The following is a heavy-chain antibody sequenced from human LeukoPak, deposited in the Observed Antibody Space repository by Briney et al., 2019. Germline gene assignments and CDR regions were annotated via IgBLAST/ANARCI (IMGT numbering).Heavy chain of an antibody. V-gene: IGHV3-30-3*01. Sequence: GGSLRLSCAASGITFSRCAMHWVRQAPGKGLEWVAVISKDAAKKYYADSVKGRFTISRDNSKNTLHLQMDSLRAEDTAIYYCAREMATILVLLDYWGQGTLVTVSS. J-gene: IGHJ4*02. CDR3: AREMATILVLLDY. D-gene: IGHD5-24*01. CDR1: GITFSRCA. CDR2: ISKDAAKK.